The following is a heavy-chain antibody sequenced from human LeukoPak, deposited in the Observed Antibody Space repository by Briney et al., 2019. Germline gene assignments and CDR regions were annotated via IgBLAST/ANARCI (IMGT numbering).Heavy chain of an antibody. CDR2: ISHGGTT. CDR1: GGSIDITNY. J-gene: IGHJ4*02. Sequence: SGTLSLTRGVSGGSIDITNYWSWVRQVPGKGLEWIGEISHGGTTNYNPSLRSRVAMSLDRANNQFSLSLTSVTAADTAVYYCTRENRPFCPFAYWGQGVLVTVSS. V-gene: IGHV4-4*02. D-gene: IGHD2/OR15-2a*01. CDR3: TRENRPFCPFAY.